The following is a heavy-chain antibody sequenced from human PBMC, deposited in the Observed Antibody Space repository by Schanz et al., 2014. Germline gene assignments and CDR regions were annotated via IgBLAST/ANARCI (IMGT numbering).Heavy chain of an antibody. CDR1: GGTFSRLT. D-gene: IGHD6-6*01. CDR2: VIPILGVT. J-gene: IGHJ4*02. V-gene: IGHV1-69*08. CDR3: ARDQSPYTNSSDVRYFDY. Sequence: QVQLVQSGADVKKPGSSVRVSCKASGGTFSRLTFSWVRQAPGQGLEWMGRVIPILGVTHYAQKFQGRVSIPADKSTTTASMELNSLTSDDTPGYYCARDQSPYTNSSDVRYFDYWGQGSLVTVSS.